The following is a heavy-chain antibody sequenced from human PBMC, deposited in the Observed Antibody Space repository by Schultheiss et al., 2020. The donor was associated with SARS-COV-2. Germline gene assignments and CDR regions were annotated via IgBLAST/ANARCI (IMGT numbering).Heavy chain of an antibody. CDR3: AKEAGYCSGGSCYFRRDNWFDP. CDR2: ISGSGGST. Sequence: GGSLRLSCAASGFTFSSYAMSWVRQAPGKGLEWVSVISGSGGSTYYADSVKGRFTISRDNSKNTLYLQMNSLRAEDTAVYYCAKEAGYCSGGSCYFRRDNWFDPWGQGTLVTVSS. V-gene: IGHV3-23*01. D-gene: IGHD2-15*01. J-gene: IGHJ5*02. CDR1: GFTFSSYA.